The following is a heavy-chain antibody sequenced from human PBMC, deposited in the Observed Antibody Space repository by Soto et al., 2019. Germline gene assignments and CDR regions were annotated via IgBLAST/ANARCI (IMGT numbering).Heavy chain of an antibody. V-gene: IGHV3-53*01. CDR2: IYRGGNT. CDR1: GFTVSNNY. J-gene: IGHJ4*02. CDR3: AREKITLRYYFDY. D-gene: IGHD3-16*01. Sequence: LRLSCAASGFTVSNNYMSWVRQAPGKGPEWVSTIYRGGNTYYADSVKGRFTISRDNSKNTLYLQMNSLRAEDTAVYYCAREKITLRYYFDYWGQGTLVTVSS.